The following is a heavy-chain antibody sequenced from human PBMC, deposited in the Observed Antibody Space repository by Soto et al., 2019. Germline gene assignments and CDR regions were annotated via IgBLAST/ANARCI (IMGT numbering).Heavy chain of an antibody. D-gene: IGHD6-19*01. CDR1: GGSISSYY. V-gene: IGHV4-59*01. CDR3: ARGELVARYSSGWAGV. J-gene: IGHJ6*02. CDR2: IYYSGST. Sequence: PSETLSLTCTVSGGSISSYYWSWIRQPPGKGLEWIGYIYYSGSTNYNPSLKSRVTISVDTSKNQFSLKLSSVTAADTAVYYCARGELVARYSSGWAGVWGQGTTVTVSS.